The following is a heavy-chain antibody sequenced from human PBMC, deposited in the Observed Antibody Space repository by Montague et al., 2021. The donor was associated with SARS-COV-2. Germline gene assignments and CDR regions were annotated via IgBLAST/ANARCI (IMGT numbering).Heavy chain of an antibody. J-gene: IGHJ3*01. CDR2: IYYTGNT. Sequence: SETLSLTCTVSGGSITNNIDYWTWIRQPPGKSLEWIGSIYYTGNTYYNPSLKSRVTISVVTSKNHFTLKLSSVTAAETAVYYCARLKRYFDSSGPPSAFDFWGRGTKVAVSS. V-gene: IGHV4-39*02. CDR1: GGSITNNIDY. CDR3: ARLKRYFDSSGPPSAFDF. D-gene: IGHD3-22*01.